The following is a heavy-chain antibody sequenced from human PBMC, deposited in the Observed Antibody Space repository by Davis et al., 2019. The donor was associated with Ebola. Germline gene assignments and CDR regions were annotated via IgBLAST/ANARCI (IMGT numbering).Heavy chain of an antibody. V-gene: IGHV3-7*01. Sequence: GESLKISCAASGFTFTSYSINWVRQAPGKGLEWVANIKEDGSEKHCVDSVKGRYTVSRDNAKNSLYLQMNSLRAEDTAVYYCARVGRDCSRTSCYYYYYYMDVWGKGTTVTVSS. D-gene: IGHD2-2*01. J-gene: IGHJ6*03. CDR2: IKEDGSEK. CDR3: ARVGRDCSRTSCYYYYYYMDV. CDR1: GFTFTSYS.